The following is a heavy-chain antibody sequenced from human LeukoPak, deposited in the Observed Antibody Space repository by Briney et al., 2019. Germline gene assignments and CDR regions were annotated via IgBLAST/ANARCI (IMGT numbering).Heavy chain of an antibody. D-gene: IGHD6-19*01. Sequence: PGGSLRLSCAASGFTFSSYEMNWVRQAPGKGLEWVSYISSSGSTIYYADSVKGRFTISRDNAKNSLYLQMNSLRAEDTAVYYCARVWTGQWPPHYYYMDVWGKGTTVTISS. CDR1: GFTFSSYE. CDR2: ISSSGSTI. J-gene: IGHJ6*03. V-gene: IGHV3-48*03. CDR3: ARVWTGQWPPHYYYMDV.